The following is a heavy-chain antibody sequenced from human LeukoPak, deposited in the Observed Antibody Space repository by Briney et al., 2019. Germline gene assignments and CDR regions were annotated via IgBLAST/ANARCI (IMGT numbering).Heavy chain of an antibody. CDR3: ARRAGYSSSWYNYYYYGMDV. J-gene: IGHJ6*02. CDR1: GGSISSYY. Sequence: SETLSLTCTVSGGSISSYYWSWIRQPPGKGLEWIGYIYCSGSTNYNPSLKSRVTISVDTSKNQFSLKLSSVTAADAAVYYCARRAGYSSSWYNYYYYGMDVWGQGTTVTVSS. D-gene: IGHD6-13*01. CDR2: IYCSGST. V-gene: IGHV4-59*08.